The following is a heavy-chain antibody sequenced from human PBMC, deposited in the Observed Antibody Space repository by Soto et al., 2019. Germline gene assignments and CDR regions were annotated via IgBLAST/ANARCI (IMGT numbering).Heavy chain of an antibody. Sequence: PSETLSLTCTVSGGPVSSGDYFWSWIRQPPGKGLEWIGYIYDSGSSYYNPSLKSRVTMSVDTSKNQFSLRLRSVTAADTAVYYCAKDQGTMIVVAPGDFDYWGQGTLVTVSS. V-gene: IGHV4-30-4*01. CDR3: AKDQGTMIVVAPGDFDY. CDR1: GGPVSSGDYF. J-gene: IGHJ4*02. D-gene: IGHD3-22*01. CDR2: IYDSGSS.